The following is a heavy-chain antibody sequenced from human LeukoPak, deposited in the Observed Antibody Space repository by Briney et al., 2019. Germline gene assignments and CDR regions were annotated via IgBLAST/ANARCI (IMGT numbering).Heavy chain of an antibody. Sequence: SETLSLTCTVSGGSISSSSYYWGWIRQPPGKGLEWIVSIYYSGSTYYNPSLKSRVTISVDTSKNQFSLELSSVTAADTAVYYCARYSTYYYDSSGYYPFDYRGQGTLVTVSS. CDR3: ARYSTYYYDSSGYYPFDY. CDR2: IYYSGST. J-gene: IGHJ4*02. CDR1: GGSISSSSYY. V-gene: IGHV4-39*07. D-gene: IGHD3-22*01.